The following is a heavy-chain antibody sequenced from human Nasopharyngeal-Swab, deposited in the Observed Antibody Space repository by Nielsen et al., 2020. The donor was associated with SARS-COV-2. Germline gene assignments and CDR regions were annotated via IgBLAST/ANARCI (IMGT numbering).Heavy chain of an antibody. Sequence: GGSLRLSCAASGFTFSSYGMHWVRQAPGKGLEWVAVISYDGSNKYYADSVKGRFTISRDNSKNTLYLQMNSLRAEDTAVYYCAKDWGHYYYGMDVWGQGTTVTVSS. J-gene: IGHJ6*02. CDR1: GFTFSSYG. CDR2: ISYDGSNK. D-gene: IGHD3-16*01. V-gene: IGHV3-30*18. CDR3: AKDWGHYYYGMDV.